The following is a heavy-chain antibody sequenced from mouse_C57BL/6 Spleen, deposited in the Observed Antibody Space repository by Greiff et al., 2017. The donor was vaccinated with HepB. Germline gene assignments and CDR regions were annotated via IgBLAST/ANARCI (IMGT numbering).Heavy chain of an antibody. CDR3: ARSPQYYGSDY. Sequence: QVQLKQSGAELVKPGASVKISCKASGYAFSSYWMNWVKQRPGKGLEWIGQIYPGDGDTNYNGKFKGKATLTADKSSSPAYMQLSSLTSEDSAVYFCARSPQYYGSDYWGQGTTLTVSS. V-gene: IGHV1-80*01. CDR1: GYAFSSYW. CDR2: IYPGDGDT. J-gene: IGHJ2*01. D-gene: IGHD1-1*01.